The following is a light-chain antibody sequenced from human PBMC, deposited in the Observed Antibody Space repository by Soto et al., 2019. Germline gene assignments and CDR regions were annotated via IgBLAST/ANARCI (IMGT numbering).Light chain of an antibody. CDR1: QSVSSN. V-gene: IGKV3-15*01. Sequence: EIVMTQSPATLSVSPGQSATLSCRASQSVSSNLAWYQQKPGQAPRLLIYGAYTRATGITARFSGSGSGTEFTLTISSLQSEDFAVYYCQPYNNWPRTFGQGTQVDIK. J-gene: IGKJ1*01. CDR3: QPYNNWPRT. CDR2: GAY.